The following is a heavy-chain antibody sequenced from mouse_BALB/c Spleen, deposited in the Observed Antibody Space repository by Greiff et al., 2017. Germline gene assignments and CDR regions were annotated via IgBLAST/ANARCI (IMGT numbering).Heavy chain of an antibody. D-gene: IGHD1-1*01. Sequence: EVQVVESGGGLVKPGGSLKLSCAASGFTFSSYTMSWVRQTPEKRLEWVATISSGGSYTYYPDSVKGRFTISRDNAKNTLYLQMSSLKSEDTAMYYCTRDGDYGPFDYWGQGTTLTVSS. CDR3: TRDGDYGPFDY. V-gene: IGHV5-6-4*01. J-gene: IGHJ2*01. CDR1: GFTFSSYT. CDR2: ISSGGSYT.